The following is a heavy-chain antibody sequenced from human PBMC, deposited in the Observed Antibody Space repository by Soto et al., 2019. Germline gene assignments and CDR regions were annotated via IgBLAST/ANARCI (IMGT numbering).Heavy chain of an antibody. CDR1: EFIFSSYS. J-gene: IGHJ5*02. CDR3: ATNQPVPAPWFDP. V-gene: IGHV3-48*02. Sequence: PGGSLRLSCVGSEFIFSSYSMNWVRQAPGKGLEWVSYIDTGSRTIYYADSVKGRFTISRDNAKNSLFLQMNSLRDEDTAVYYCATNQPVPAPWFDPWGQGALVTVSS. D-gene: IGHD6-19*01. CDR2: IDTGSRTI.